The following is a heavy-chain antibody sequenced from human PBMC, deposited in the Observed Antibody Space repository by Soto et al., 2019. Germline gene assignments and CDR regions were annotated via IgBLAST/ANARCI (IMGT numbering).Heavy chain of an antibody. V-gene: IGHV4-59*08. J-gene: IGHJ4*02. D-gene: IGHD1-26*01. CDR2: IYYSGST. CDR1: GGSISSYY. CDR3: ARRYGGNLDY. Sequence: QVQLQESGPGLVKPSETLSLTCTVSGGSISSYYWSWIRQPPGKGLEWIGYIYYSGSTNYNPSLKSRVTISVDTSKKPGMILSSVTAADTAVYYCARRYGGNLDYWGQGTLVTVSS.